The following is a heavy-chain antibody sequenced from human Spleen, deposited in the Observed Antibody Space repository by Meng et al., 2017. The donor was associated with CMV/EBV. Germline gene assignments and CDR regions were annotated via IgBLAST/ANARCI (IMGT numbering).Heavy chain of an antibody. J-gene: IGHJ4*02. V-gene: IGHV4-31*02. CDR3: ARQYIGRYCSGGSCLLDY. D-gene: IGHD2-15*01. CDR2: IYYSGST. CDR1: SISSGGYY. Sequence: SISSGGYYWSWIRQQPGKGLEWIGYIYYSGSTYYNPSLKSRVTISVDTSKNQFSLKLSSVTATDTAVYYCARQYIGRYCSGGSCLLDYWGQGTLVTVS.